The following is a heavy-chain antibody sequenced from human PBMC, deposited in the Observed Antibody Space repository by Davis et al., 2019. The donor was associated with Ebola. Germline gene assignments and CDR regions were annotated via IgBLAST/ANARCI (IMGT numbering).Heavy chain of an antibody. D-gene: IGHD2-2*01. J-gene: IGHJ6*03. CDR1: GFTFTNAW. CDR3: TADVVPAATRGVYYYYYYMDV. V-gene: IGHV3-15*01. Sequence: GESLKISCAASGFTFTNAWMSWVRQAPGKGLEWVGRIKSKTGGGTTDYAAPVKGRFTISRDDSKNTLYLQMNSLKTEDSAVYYCTADVVPAATRGVYYYYYYMDVWGKGTTVTVSS. CDR2: IKSKTGGGTT.